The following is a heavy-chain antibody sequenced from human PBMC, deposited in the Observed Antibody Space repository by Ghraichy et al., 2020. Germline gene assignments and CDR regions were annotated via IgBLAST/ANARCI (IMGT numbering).Heavy chain of an antibody. V-gene: IGHV3-53*01. J-gene: IGHJ4*02. D-gene: IGHD2-15*01. CDR3: ASGYCSGGSCYSGFDY. CDR1: GFTVSSNY. CDR2: IYSGGST. Sequence: GESLNISCAASGFTVSSNYMSWVRQAPGKGLEWVSVIYSGGSTYYADSVKGRFTISRDNSKNTLYLQMNSLRAEDTAVYYCASGYCSGGSCYSGFDYWGQGTLVTVSS.